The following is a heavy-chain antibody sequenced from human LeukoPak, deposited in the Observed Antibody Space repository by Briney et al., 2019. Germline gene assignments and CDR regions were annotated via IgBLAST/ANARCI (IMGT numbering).Heavy chain of an antibody. Sequence: GRSQTLSCAASGFTFSTYAMHWVRQAPGKGLEWVAVISYDGRQKYYADSVKGRFTISRDNSKNTLFLQMNSLRDEDTAVYYCAKETDRDAFDIWGQGTMVTVSS. J-gene: IGHJ3*02. CDR1: GFTFSTYA. V-gene: IGHV3-30*14. D-gene: IGHD3-22*01. CDR3: AKETDRDAFDI. CDR2: ISYDGRQK.